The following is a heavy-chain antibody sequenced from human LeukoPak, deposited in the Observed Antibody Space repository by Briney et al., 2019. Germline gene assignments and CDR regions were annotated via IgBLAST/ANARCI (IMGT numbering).Heavy chain of an antibody. Sequence: GGSLRLSCAASGFTFSSYAMSWVRQAPGKGLEWVSAISGSGGSSYYADSVKGRFTISRDNSKNTLYLQMNSLRAEDTAVYYCAKGGNALYYFDYWGQGTLVTVSS. CDR3: AKGGNALYYFDY. V-gene: IGHV3-23*01. J-gene: IGHJ4*02. CDR2: ISGSGGSS. CDR1: GFTFSSYA.